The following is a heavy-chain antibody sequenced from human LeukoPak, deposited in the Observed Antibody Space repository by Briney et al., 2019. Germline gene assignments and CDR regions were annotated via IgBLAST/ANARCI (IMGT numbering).Heavy chain of an antibody. CDR2: IWDGGSNK. V-gene: IGHV3-33*06. CDR3: AKDALISFRGAWSQSDC. D-gene: IGHD3-16*02. Sequence: GSLRLSRAASGFTFSSYGMPWVRQAPGKGLEGVAVIWDGGSNKYYADSVKGRFTISRDNSKNTLFLQMNSLRAEDTAVYYCAKDALISFRGAWSQSDCWGQGTLVTVSS. J-gene: IGHJ4*02. CDR1: GFTFSSYG.